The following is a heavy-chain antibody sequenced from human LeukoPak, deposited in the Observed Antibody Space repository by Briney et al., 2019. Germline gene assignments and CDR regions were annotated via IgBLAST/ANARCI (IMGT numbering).Heavy chain of an antibody. CDR2: ISGRNNYM. CDR1: GFTFSDYN. J-gene: IGHJ4*02. D-gene: IGHD5-24*01. V-gene: IGHV3-21*01. Sequence: GGSLRLSCAASGFTFSDYNMNWVRQTPGKGLEWVSCISGRNNYMYYADSVKGRFTISRDNAKNSLYLQMNSLRAEDTAVYYCARDLVRRDGFNYIDFWDQGTLVTVSS. CDR3: ARDLVRRDGFNYIDF.